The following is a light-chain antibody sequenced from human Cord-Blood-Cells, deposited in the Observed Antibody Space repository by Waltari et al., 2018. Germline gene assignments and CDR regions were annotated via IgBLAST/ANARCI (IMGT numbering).Light chain of an antibody. CDR2: EVS. V-gene: IGLV2-8*01. CDR3: SSYAGSNNVV. Sequence: QSALTQPPSASGSPGQSVTISCTGTSSDVGGYNYVSWYQQHPGKAPKLMIYEVSKRPSGVPERFSASNAGNTASRTVSGLQAEDEADYYCSSYAGSNNVVFGGGTKLTVL. J-gene: IGLJ2*01. CDR1: SSDVGGYNY.